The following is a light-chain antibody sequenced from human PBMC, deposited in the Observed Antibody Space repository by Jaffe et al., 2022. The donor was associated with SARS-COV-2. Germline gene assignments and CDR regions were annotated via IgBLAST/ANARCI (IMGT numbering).Light chain of an antibody. V-gene: IGKV4-1*01. CDR2: WAS. J-gene: IGKJ2*01. CDR3: QQYYNTPYT. CDR1: QSLLYSSNNKNS. Sequence: DIVMTQSPDSLAVSLGERATINCKSSQSLLYSSNNKNSLGWYQQKPGQPPKLLIYWASTRESGVPDRFSGSGSGTDFTLTISSLQAEDVAVYYCQQYYNTPYTFGQGTKVEIK.